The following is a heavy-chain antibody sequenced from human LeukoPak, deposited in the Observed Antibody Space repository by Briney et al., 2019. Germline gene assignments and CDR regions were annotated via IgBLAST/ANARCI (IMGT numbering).Heavy chain of an antibody. V-gene: IGHV5-51*01. J-gene: IGHJ4*02. CDR3: ARLRYCSSTSCYPLFDY. Sequence: GESLKISCRGFGYSFTTYWIGWVRQMPGKGLEWMGIIYPGDSNTNTRYSPSFQGQVTISADKSISTAYLQWSSLKASDTAMYYCARLRYCSSTSCYPLFDYWGQGTLVTVSS. CDR2: IYPGDSNTNT. D-gene: IGHD2-2*01. CDR1: GYSFTTYW.